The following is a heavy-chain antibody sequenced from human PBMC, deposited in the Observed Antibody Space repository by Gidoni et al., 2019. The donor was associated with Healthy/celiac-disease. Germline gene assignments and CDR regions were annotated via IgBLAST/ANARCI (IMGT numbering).Heavy chain of an antibody. J-gene: IGHJ4*02. CDR2: ISGSGGST. CDR3: AKDLNYYDSSGPYYFDY. V-gene: IGHV3-23*01. CDR1: GFNFSSYA. D-gene: IGHD3-22*01. Sequence: EVQLLESGGGLVQPGGSLRLPCAASGFNFSSYAMSWVRQAPGKGLEWVSAISGSGGSTYYTDSVKGRFTISRDNSKNTLYLQMNSLRAEDTAVYYCAKDLNYYDSSGPYYFDYWGQGTLVTVSS.